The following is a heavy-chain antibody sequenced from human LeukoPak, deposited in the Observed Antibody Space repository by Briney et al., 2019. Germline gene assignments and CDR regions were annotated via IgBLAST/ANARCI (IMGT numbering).Heavy chain of an antibody. CDR3: ARVHSGYGPDYIDH. Sequence: GGSLRLSCAASGFTFSSDSMNWVRQAPGKGLEWVSSISSTSGFISYADSVKGRFTISRDNAKSSLYLQMNSLRAEDTALYYCARVHSGYGPDYIDHWGQGTPVAVSS. V-gene: IGHV3-21*06. J-gene: IGHJ4*02. CDR2: ISSTSGFI. D-gene: IGHD5-12*01. CDR1: GFTFSSDS.